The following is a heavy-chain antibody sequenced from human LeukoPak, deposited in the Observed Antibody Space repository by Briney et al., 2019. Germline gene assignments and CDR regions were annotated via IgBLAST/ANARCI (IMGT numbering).Heavy chain of an antibody. V-gene: IGHV4-34*01. D-gene: IGHD3-10*01. J-gene: IGHJ6*03. CDR3: ARTTRITMVRGVRVNYYYYMDV. CDR1: GGSFSGYY. CDR2: INHSGST. Sequence: SETLSLTCAVYGGSFSGYYWSWIRQPPGKGLEWIGEINHSGSTNYNPSLKSRVTISVDTSKNQFSLKLSSVTAADTAVYYCARTTRITMVRGVRVNYYYYMDVWGKGTTVTVSS.